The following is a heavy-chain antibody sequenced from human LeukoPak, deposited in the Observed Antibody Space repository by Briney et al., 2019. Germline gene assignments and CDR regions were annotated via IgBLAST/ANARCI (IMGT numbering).Heavy chain of an antibody. V-gene: IGHV4-59*08. J-gene: IGHJ4*02. Sequence: SETLSLTCTVSGGSISSYYWSWIRQPPGKGLEWIGYIYYSGSTNYNPSLKSRVTISVDTSKNQFSLKLISVTAADTAVYYCARHSSSWSPGPDYWGQGTLVTVSS. D-gene: IGHD6-13*01. CDR2: IYYSGST. CDR1: GGSISSYY. CDR3: ARHSSSWSPGPDY.